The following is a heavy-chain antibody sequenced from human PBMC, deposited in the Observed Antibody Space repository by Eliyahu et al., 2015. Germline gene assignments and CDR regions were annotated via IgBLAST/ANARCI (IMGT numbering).Heavy chain of an antibody. CDR1: GGSINSNSYP. CDR2: ISSTGST. CDR3: ARRAVTTLTYWYFDL. V-gene: IGHV4-39*02. J-gene: IGHJ2*01. D-gene: IGHD4-17*01. Sequence: QVQLQESGPGLVKPSETLSLTCTVSGGSINSNSYPGGGIRQPPGKGLEWIGGISSTGSTFFNPSLKSRVAISVDTSKNHLSLRLSSVNAADTAVYYCARRAVTTLTYWYFDLWGRGTLVTVSS.